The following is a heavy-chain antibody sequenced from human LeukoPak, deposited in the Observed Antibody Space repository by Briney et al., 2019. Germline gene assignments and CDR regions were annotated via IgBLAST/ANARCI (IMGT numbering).Heavy chain of an antibody. Sequence: SETLSLSCAVYGGSFSDDCWSWIRQPPGNGVEWIGEINQSGSTNYNPSLKSRVTISVDTTVNQFSLKLTSVTAADTAVFYCARRIAKTAMVDDWGQGTLVTVSS. D-gene: IGHD5-18*01. CDR1: GGSFSDDC. V-gene: IGHV4-34*01. CDR3: ARRIAKTAMVDD. J-gene: IGHJ4*02. CDR2: INQSGST.